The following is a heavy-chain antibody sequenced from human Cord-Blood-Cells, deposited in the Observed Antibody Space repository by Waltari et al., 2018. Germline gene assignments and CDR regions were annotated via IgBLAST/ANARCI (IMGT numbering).Heavy chain of an antibody. CDR2: INHSGST. V-gene: IGHV4-34*01. CDR1: GGSFSGYY. CDR3: ARGSHELQLDY. D-gene: IGHD1-26*01. J-gene: IGHJ4*02. Sequence: QVQLQQWGAGLLKPSETLSLTCAVYGGSFSGYYWSWIRQPPGKGLEWIGEINHSGSTNYNPSLKSRVTISVDTSKKQFSLKLSSVTAADTAVYYCARGSHELQLDYWGQGTLVTVSS.